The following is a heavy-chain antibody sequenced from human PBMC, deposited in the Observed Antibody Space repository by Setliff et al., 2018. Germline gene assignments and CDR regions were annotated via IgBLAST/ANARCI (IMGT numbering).Heavy chain of an antibody. V-gene: IGHV4-31*03. CDR3: VIGRTSGLFLSRFDP. CDR2: ITSSGYT. J-gene: IGHJ5*02. D-gene: IGHD2-21*01. CDR1: GDSISIGAYF. Sequence: SETLSLTCSVSGDSISIGAYFWSWIRHRPGEGLEYIGHITSSGYTNYSPSLQGRVAISEDTSENQFSLKLSSVTAADTAIYFCVIGRTSGLFLSRFDPWGQGTLVTVSS.